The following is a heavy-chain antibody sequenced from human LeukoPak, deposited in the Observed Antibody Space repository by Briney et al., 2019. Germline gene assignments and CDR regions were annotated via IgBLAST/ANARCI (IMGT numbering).Heavy chain of an antibody. J-gene: IGHJ1*01. CDR1: GGSISSYY. D-gene: IGHD3-22*01. Sequence: SETLSLTCTVSGGSISSYYWSWIRQPPGKGLEWIGYIYYSGSTNYNPSLKGRVTISVDTSKNQFSPKLSSVTAADTAVYYCAGGGIRYYDSSGYYSTFQHWGQGTLVTVSS. CDR2: IYYSGST. CDR3: AGGGIRYYDSSGYYSTFQH. V-gene: IGHV4-59*01.